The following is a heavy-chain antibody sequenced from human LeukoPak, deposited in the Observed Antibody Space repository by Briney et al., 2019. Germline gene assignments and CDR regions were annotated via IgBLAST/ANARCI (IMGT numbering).Heavy chain of an antibody. V-gene: IGHV4-59*01. CDR2: IYYSGST. CDR3: ARDTQGRAFDI. CDR1: GGSISSYY. J-gene: IGHJ3*02. Sequence: SETLSLTCTASGGSISSYYWSWIRQPPGKGLEWIGYIYYSGSTNYNPSLKSRVTISVDTSKNQFSLKLSSVTAADTAVYYCARDTQGRAFDIWGQGTMVSVSS.